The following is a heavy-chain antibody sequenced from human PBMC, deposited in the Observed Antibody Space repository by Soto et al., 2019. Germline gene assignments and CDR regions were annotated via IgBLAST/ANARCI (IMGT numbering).Heavy chain of an antibody. V-gene: IGHV3-66*01. CDR1: GFTVSSNY. Sequence: GGSLRLSCAASGFTVSSNYMSWVRQAPGKGLEWVSVIYSSGSTYYADSVKGRFTISRDNSKNTLYLQMNSLRAEDTAVYYCARAVYGRNYYYYYCKDVRGKGTTVTAAS. J-gene: IGHJ6*03. CDR2: IYSSGST. CDR3: ARAVYGRNYYYYYCKDV. D-gene: IGHD3-10*01.